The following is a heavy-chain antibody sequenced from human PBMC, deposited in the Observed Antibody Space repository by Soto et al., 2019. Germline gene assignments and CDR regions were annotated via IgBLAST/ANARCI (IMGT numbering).Heavy chain of an antibody. V-gene: IGHV1-3*01. CDR3: AREGTLLWFGSPGPLYYYYYGMDV. CDR2: INAGNGNT. J-gene: IGHJ6*02. CDR1: GYTFTSYA. Sequence: QVQLVQSGAEVKKPGASVKVSCKASGYTFTSYAMHWVRQAPGQRLEWMGWINAGNGNTKYSQKFQGRVTITRDTSASTAYMELSSLRSEDTAVYYCAREGTLLWFGSPGPLYYYYYGMDVWGQGTTVTVSS. D-gene: IGHD3-10*01.